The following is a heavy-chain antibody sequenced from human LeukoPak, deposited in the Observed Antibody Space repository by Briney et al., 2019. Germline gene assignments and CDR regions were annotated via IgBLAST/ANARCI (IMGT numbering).Heavy chain of an antibody. CDR1: GFTFRTYA. Sequence: PGGSLRLSCAASGFTFRTYAVSWVRQAPGKGLGWVASINPDGNKKYSADSVKGRFTISRDNAENSLYQQMNSLRVEDTAFYYCARDLAYSRLDYWGQGMLVTVSS. CDR2: INPDGNKK. J-gene: IGHJ4*02. V-gene: IGHV3-7*01. D-gene: IGHD5-18*01. CDR3: ARDLAYSRLDY.